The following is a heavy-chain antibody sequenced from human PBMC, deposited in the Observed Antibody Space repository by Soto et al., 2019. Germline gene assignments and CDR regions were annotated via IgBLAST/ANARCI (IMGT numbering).Heavy chain of an antibody. CDR1: GYSFTSYW. CDR2: IDPSDSYT. Sequence: GESLKISCKGSGYSFTSYWISWVRQMPGKGLEWMGRIDPSDSYTNYSPSFQGHVTISADKSISTAYLQWSSLKASDTAMYYCARRLSYGSGKINWFDPWGQGTLVTVSS. J-gene: IGHJ5*02. CDR3: ARRLSYGSGKINWFDP. V-gene: IGHV5-10-1*01. D-gene: IGHD3-10*01.